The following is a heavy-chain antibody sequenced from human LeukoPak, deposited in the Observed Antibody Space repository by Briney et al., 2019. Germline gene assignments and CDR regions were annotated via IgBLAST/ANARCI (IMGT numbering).Heavy chain of an antibody. V-gene: IGHV3-30*02. CDR1: GFSFSTYG. J-gene: IGHJ4*02. Sequence: GGSLRLSCAASGFSFSTYGMHWVRQAPGKGLEWLAFIQSDGRNKYYADSVKGRFTISRDNSKNTLFLQMNSLRAEDTAVYYCARGSSSWYTLWGQGTLVTVSS. D-gene: IGHD6-13*01. CDR3: ARGSSSWYTL. CDR2: IQSDGRNK.